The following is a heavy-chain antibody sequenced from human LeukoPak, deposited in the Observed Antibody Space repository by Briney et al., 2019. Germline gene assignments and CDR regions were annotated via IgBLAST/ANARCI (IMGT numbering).Heavy chain of an antibody. J-gene: IGHJ4*02. CDR2: ISSSSSYI. Sequence: GGSLRLSCAASGFTFSSYSMNWVRQAPGKGLEWVSSISSSSSYINYADSVKGRFTISRDNAKNSLYLQMNSLRAEDTAVYYCARVGGYDGVYYFDYWGQGTLVTVSS. CDR3: ARVGGYDGVYYFDY. CDR1: GFTFSSYS. V-gene: IGHV3-21*01. D-gene: IGHD5-12*01.